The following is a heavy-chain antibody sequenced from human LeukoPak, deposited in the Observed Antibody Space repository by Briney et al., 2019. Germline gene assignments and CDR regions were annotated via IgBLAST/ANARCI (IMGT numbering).Heavy chain of an antibody. CDR1: GGSGNTYY. CDR2: ISITEGT. Sequence: PSETLSLTCSGSGGSGNTYYWSWIRQSAGKGLEWIGRISITEGTNYNPSLKSRVSMSVDASKNQVSLKLGSVTAADTAVYYCARLRRDINDWYADDCWGQGTLVTVSS. V-gene: IGHV4-4*07. D-gene: IGHD6-19*01. CDR3: ARLRRDINDWYADDC. J-gene: IGHJ4*02.